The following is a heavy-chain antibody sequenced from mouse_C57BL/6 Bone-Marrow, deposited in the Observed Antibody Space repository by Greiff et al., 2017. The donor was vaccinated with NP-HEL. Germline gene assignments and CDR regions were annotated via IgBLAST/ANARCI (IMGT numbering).Heavy chain of an antibody. J-gene: IGHJ3*01. Sequence: EVHLVESGGGLVQPGGSMKLSCAASGFTFSDAWMDWVRQSPEKGLAWVAEIRNKANNHATYYAESVKGRFTISRDDSKSSVDLQMNSLRAEDTGIYYCAGGDCYSSAWFAYWGQGTLVTVSA. CDR3: AGGDCYSSAWFAY. CDR1: GFTFSDAW. D-gene: IGHD2-3*01. V-gene: IGHV6-6*01. CDR2: IRNKANNHAT.